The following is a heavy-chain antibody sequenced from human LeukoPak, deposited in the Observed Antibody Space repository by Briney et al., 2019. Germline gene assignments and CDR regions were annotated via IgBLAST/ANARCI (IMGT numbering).Heavy chain of an antibody. D-gene: IGHD3-16*01. V-gene: IGHV3-21*01. CDR1: GFTFSSYS. CDR2: ISSSSYI. CDR3: ARDFRGYSIDY. J-gene: IGHJ4*02. Sequence: GGSLRLSCAASGFTFSSYSMNWVRQAPGKGLEWVSSISSSSYIYYADSVKGRFTISRDNAKNSLYLQMNSLRAEDTAVYYCARDFRGYSIDYWGQGTLVTVSS.